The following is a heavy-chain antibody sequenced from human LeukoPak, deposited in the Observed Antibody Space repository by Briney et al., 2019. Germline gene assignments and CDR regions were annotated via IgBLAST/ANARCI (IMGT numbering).Heavy chain of an antibody. J-gene: IGHJ6*04. CDR2: ISYDGSNK. D-gene: IGHD6-6*01. CDR1: GFIFSDYV. Sequence: PGESLRLSCAASGFIFSDYVMIWVRQAPGKGLEWVAVISYDGSNKYYADSVKGRFTISRDNSKNTLYLQMNSLRAEDTAVYYCAKDFRSSSGDVWGKGTTVTVSS. CDR3: AKDFRSSSGDV. V-gene: IGHV3-30*18.